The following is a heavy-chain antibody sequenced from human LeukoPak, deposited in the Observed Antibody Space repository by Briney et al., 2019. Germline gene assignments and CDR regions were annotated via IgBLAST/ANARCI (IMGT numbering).Heavy chain of an antibody. CDR3: AKRGPGYDKSTYPPHYFDY. CDR1: GFTFNTYA. V-gene: IGHV3-23*01. CDR2: ISVSGGRT. D-gene: IGHD3-22*01. Sequence: GGSLRLSCVASGFTFNTYAMSWVRQAPGKGLEWVSGISVSGGRTDYADSVKDRFTISRDNSKNTLYLQMNSLRAEDTAVYYCAKRGPGYDKSTYPPHYFDYWGQGTLVIVSS. J-gene: IGHJ4*02.